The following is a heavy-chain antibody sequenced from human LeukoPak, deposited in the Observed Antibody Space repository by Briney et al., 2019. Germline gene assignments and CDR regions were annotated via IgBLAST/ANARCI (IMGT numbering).Heavy chain of an antibody. D-gene: IGHD1-26*01. Sequence: GGSLRLSCATSGFTFSRYAMHWVRQAPGKGLEWVAVISYDGSNKYYADSVKGRFTISRDNAKNTLYLQMNSLRAEDTAVYYCSRGGDGGSYLGDWGQGTLVTVSS. CDR1: GFTFSRYA. CDR2: ISYDGSNK. CDR3: SRGGDGGSYLGD. V-gene: IGHV3-30-3*01. J-gene: IGHJ4*02.